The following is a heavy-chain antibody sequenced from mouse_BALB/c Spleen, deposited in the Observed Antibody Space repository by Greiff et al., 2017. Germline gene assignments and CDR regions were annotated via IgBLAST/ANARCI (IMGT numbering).Heavy chain of an antibody. CDR3: ATRAMDY. Sequence: QVQLKESGAELVRPGVSVKISCKGSGYTFTDYAMHWVKQSHAKSLEWIGVISTYYGDASYNQKFKGKATMTVDKSSSTAYMELARLTSEDSAIYYCATRAMDYWGQGTSVTVSS. J-gene: IGHJ4*01. V-gene: IGHV1S137*01. CDR1: GYTFTDYA. CDR2: ISTYYGDA.